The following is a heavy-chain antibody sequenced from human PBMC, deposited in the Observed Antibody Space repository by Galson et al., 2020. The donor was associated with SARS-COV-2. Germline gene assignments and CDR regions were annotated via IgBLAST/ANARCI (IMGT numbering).Heavy chain of an antibody. V-gene: IGHV3-30*04. CDR3: ARGRGGSYLSSVDP. D-gene: IGHD1-26*01. Sequence: GGSLRLSCAASGFTFSSYTMNWVRQAPVKGLEWVAVISYDGSNKYYADSVKGRFTISRDNSKNTLYLQMNSLRAEDTAVYYCARGRGGSYLSSVDPWGQGTLVTVSS. CDR2: ISYDGSNK. CDR1: GFTFSSYT. J-gene: IGHJ5*02.